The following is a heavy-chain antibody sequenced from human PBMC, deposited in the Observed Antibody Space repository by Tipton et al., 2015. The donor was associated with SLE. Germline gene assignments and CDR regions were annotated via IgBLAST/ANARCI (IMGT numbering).Heavy chain of an antibody. CDR3: TTDPVVVVAASPLDY. CDR2: ISGSGGST. V-gene: IGHV3-23*01. J-gene: IGHJ4*02. CDR1: GFTFTRYW. D-gene: IGHD2-15*01. Sequence: GSLRLSCVASGFTFTRYWMTWVRQAPGKGLEWVSVISGSGGSTYYADSVKGRFTISRDNSKNTLYLQMNSLRAEDTAVYYCTTDPVVVVAASPLDYWGQGTLVTVSS.